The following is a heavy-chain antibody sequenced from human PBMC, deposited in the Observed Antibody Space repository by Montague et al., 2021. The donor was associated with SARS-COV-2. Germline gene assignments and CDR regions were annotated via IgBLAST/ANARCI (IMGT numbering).Heavy chain of an antibody. CDR1: GGSVSSGYFY. CDR3: ARETRMAGAQIIFYSYGIDV. Sequence: TLSLTCTVSGGSVSSGYFYWNWIRQPAGKGLEWIGRIGPSGSTDYNPSLKSRVTVSLDTSKTQFSLKMNSVSAADTALYYCARETRMAGAQIIFYSYGIDVWGQGTTVTVSS. J-gene: IGHJ6*02. V-gene: IGHV4-61*02. CDR2: IGPSGST. D-gene: IGHD5-24*01.